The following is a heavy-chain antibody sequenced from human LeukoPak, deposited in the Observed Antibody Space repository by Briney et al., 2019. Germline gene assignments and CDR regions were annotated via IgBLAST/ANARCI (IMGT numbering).Heavy chain of an antibody. J-gene: IGHJ4*02. CDR2: IKTKAHGGTT. V-gene: IGHV3-15*01. CDR1: GFTFSNAW. CDR3: TTGAYRNYEGY. Sequence: GGSLRLSCATSGFTFSNAWMSWVRQAPGKGLEGVGRIKTKAHGGTTDSAAPVKGRVTISRDDSKNMLYLQMNSLQTEDTGMYYCTTGAYRNYEGYWGQGTLVTVSS. D-gene: IGHD4-11*01.